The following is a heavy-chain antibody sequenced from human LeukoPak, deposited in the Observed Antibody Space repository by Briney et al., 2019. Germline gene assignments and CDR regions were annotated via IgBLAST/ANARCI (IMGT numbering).Heavy chain of an antibody. CDR3: AKAQNYDFWSGFFDY. D-gene: IGHD3-3*01. J-gene: IGHJ4*02. CDR2: ISWNSGSI. CDR1: GFTFSSYW. V-gene: IGHV3-9*01. Sequence: GGSLRLSCAASGFTFSSYWMHWVRQAPGKGLEWVSGISWNSGSIGYADSVKGRFTISRDNAKNSLYLQMNSLRAEDTALYYCAKAQNYDFWSGFFDYWGQGTLVTVSS.